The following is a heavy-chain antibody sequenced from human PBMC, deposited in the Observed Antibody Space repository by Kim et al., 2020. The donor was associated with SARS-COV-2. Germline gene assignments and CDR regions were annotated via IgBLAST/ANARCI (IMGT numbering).Heavy chain of an antibody. CDR2: IIPIFGTA. D-gene: IGHD4-17*01. CDR3: SRGFTELXXPALXXETDYGXXV. V-gene: IGHV1-69*13. Sequence: SVKVSCKASGGTFSSYAISWVRQAPGQGLEWMGGIIPIFGTANYAQKFQGRVTITADESTGTAYMELSSLRSEDTAVYYCSRGFTELXXPALXXETDYGXXVWGQGTTVXVSS. CDR1: GGTFSSYA. J-gene: IGHJ6*02.